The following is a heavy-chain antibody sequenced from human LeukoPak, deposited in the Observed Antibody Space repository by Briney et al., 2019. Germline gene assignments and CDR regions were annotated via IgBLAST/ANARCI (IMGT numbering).Heavy chain of an antibody. CDR1: GYTFTSYY. J-gene: IGHJ3*02. CDR3: ARGELRYFDWLVGAFDI. V-gene: IGHV1-2*02. CDR2: INPNSGGT. Sequence: ASVKVSCKASGYTFTSYYMHWVRQAPGQGLEWMGWINPNSGGTNYAQKFQGRVTMTRDTSISTACMELSRLRSDDTAVYYCARGELRYFDWLVGAFDIWGQGTMVTVSS. D-gene: IGHD3-9*01.